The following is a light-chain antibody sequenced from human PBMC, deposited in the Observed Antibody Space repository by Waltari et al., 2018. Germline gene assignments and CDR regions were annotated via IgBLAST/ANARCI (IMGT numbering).Light chain of an antibody. Sequence: IQMTQSPSSLSASVGDRVTITCRASQSISSSLNWYQQIPGKAPNLQIYVASTLRSGVPSRFSGSGSGTDFSLTISSLQPEDFATYYCQQSYTTAFTFGQGTKLEIK. CDR3: QQSYTTAFT. CDR2: VAS. J-gene: IGKJ2*01. CDR1: QSISSS. V-gene: IGKV1-39*01.